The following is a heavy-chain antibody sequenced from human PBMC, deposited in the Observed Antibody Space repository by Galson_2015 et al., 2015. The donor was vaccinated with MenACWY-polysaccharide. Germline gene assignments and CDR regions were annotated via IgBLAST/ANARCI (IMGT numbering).Heavy chain of an antibody. Sequence: SVKVSCKAYGGTFSNLAISWVRQAPGQRLQWMGGTIPMCGTPNYAQKFQGRVTITRDTSASTAYMEVSSLRSEDTAMYYCARDSNFEYSAKFAQDYYFDYWGQGTLVTASS. CDR1: GGTFSNLA. J-gene: IGHJ4*02. CDR3: ARDSNFEYSAKFAQDYYFDY. V-gene: IGHV1-69*05. D-gene: IGHD6-6*01. CDR2: TIPMCGTP.